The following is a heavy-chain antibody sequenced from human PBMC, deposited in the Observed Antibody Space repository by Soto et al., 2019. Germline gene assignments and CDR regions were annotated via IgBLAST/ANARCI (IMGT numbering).Heavy chain of an antibody. CDR3: ARAVGPYGSGSYHFDY. V-gene: IGHV4-39*07. CDR1: GGFISSSSYY. D-gene: IGHD3-10*01. CDR2: IYYSGST. Sequence: PSETLSLTCTVSGGFISSSSYYWGWIRQPPGKGLEWIGSIYYSGSTYYNPSLKSRVTISVDTSKNQFSLKLSSVTAADTAVYYCARAVGPYGSGSYHFDYWGQGTLVTVSS. J-gene: IGHJ4*02.